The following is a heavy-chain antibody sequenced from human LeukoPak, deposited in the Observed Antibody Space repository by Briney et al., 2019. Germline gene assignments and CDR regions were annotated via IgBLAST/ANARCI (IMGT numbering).Heavy chain of an antibody. Sequence: GASLRLSCAASGFTFRSHGMDWVRQAPGKGLEWVSSISGSGSFTFYAGSVKGRFTISRDNSENPIYLQMNSLRAEDTAAKYCAKDRRGYDRPGDYWGQGTMVTVSS. D-gene: IGHD5-12*01. J-gene: IGHJ4*01. CDR2: ISGSGSFT. CDR1: GFTFRSHG. V-gene: IGHV3-23*01. CDR3: AKDRRGYDRPGDY.